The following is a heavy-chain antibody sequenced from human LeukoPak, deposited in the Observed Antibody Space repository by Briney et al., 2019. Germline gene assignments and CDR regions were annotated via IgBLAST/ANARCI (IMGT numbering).Heavy chain of an antibody. CDR3: ARGSGWTSFDY. J-gene: IGHJ4*02. Sequence: PSETLSLTCAVYGGSFSGYYWSWIRQPPGKGLEWIGEINHSGSTNYNPSLKSRVTISVDTSKNQFSLKLSSVTAADTAVYHCARGSGWTSFDYWGQRTLVTVSS. CDR1: GGSFSGYY. V-gene: IGHV4-34*01. D-gene: IGHD6-19*01. CDR2: INHSGST.